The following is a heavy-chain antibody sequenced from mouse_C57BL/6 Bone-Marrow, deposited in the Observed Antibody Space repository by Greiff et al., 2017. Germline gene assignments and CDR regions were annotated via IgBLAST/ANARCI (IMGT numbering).Heavy chain of an antibody. Sequence: VQLQQSGPGLVAPSQSLSITCTVSGFSLTSYGVDWVRQSPGKGLEWLGVIWGVGSTNYNSALKSRLSISKDNSKSQVFLKMNSLQTDDTAMYYCARRSHVAMDYWGQGTSVTVSS. V-gene: IGHV2-6*01. J-gene: IGHJ4*01. CDR2: IWGVGST. CDR1: GFSLTSYG. D-gene: IGHD1-1*01. CDR3: ARRSHVAMDY.